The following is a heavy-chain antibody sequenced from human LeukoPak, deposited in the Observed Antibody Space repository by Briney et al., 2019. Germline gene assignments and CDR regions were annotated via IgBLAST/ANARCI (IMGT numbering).Heavy chain of an antibody. CDR2: ISYDGGNK. J-gene: IGHJ4*02. D-gene: IGHD4-17*01. CDR1: GFTFSSYA. Sequence: GGSLRLSCAASGFTFSSYAMHWVRQAPGKGLEWVAVISYDGGNKYYADSVKGRFTISRDNSKNTLYLQMNSLRAEDTAVYYCARGGGDYGDYGIGYWGQGTLVTVSS. V-gene: IGHV3-30-3*01. CDR3: ARGGGDYGDYGIGY.